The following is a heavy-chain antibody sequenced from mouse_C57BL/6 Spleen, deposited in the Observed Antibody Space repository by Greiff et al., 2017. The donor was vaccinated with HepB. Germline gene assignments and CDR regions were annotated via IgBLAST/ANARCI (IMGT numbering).Heavy chain of an antibody. D-gene: IGHD2-4*01. J-gene: IGHJ1*03. Sequence: VVEPGASVKISCKASGYSFTGYYMNLVKQSPEKSLEWIGEINPSTGGTTYNQKFKAKATLTVDKSSSTAYMQLKSLTSEDSAVYYCARSAISPIYYDYGWYFDVWGTGTTVTVSS. V-gene: IGHV1-42*01. CDR1: GYSFTGYY. CDR2: INPSTGGT. CDR3: ARSAISPIYYDYGWYFDV.